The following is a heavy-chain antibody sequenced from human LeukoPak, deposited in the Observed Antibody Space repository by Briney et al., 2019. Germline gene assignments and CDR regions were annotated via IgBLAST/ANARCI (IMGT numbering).Heavy chain of an antibody. Sequence: SETLSLTCTVSGGSISSSSYYWDWIRQPPGRGLEWIGSIYYSGSINYNPSLKSRVTISVDMSKNQFSLKLSSVTAADTAVYYCARRTILTGSDYWGQGTLVTVSS. CDR1: GGSISSSSYY. CDR2: IYYSGSI. J-gene: IGHJ4*02. V-gene: IGHV4-39*01. CDR3: ARRTILTGSDY. D-gene: IGHD3-9*01.